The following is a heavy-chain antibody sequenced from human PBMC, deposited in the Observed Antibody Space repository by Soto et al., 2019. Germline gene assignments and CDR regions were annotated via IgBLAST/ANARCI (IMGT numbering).Heavy chain of an antibody. V-gene: IGHV4-59*01. CDR2: IYYSGST. D-gene: IGHD6-19*01. CDR3: ARARGVASRLDY. Sequence: SETLSLTCTVSGGSISSYYWSWIRQPPGKGLEWIGYIYYSGSTNYNPSLKSRVTISVDTSKNQFSLKLSSVTAADTAVYYCARARGVASRLDYWGQGTLVTVSS. CDR1: GGSISSYY. J-gene: IGHJ4*02.